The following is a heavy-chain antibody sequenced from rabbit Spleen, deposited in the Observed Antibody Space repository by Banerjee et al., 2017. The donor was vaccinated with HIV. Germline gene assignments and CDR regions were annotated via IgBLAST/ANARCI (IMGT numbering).Heavy chain of an antibody. CDR3: ARNTDSDYTYLNL. J-gene: IGHJ4*01. V-gene: IGHV1S40*01. CDR2: IYAGSSGST. CDR1: GFTLSSYW. Sequence: QSLEESGGDLVKPGTSLTLTCTASGFTLSSYWMCWVRQAPGKGLEWIACIYAGSSGSTYYASWAKGRFTISKTSSTTVTLQMTSLTAADTATYFCARNTDSDYTYLNLWGQGTLVTVS. D-gene: IGHD8-1*01.